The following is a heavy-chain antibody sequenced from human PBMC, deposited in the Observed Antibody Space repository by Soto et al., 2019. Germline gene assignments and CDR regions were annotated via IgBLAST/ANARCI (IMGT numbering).Heavy chain of an antibody. CDR3: ARDCSGGSCYPGMDV. V-gene: IGHV3-21*01. Sequence: EVQLVESGGGLVQPGGSLRLSCAASGFNFNSYTINWVRQAPGKRLEWLSSISSSGYIFYTDSVRGRFTISRDNARNSVYQQRNSLRAEATAVYFCARDCSGGSCYPGMDVWGQGTTVSVSS. CDR1: GFNFNSYT. D-gene: IGHD2-15*01. CDR2: ISSSGYI. J-gene: IGHJ6*02.